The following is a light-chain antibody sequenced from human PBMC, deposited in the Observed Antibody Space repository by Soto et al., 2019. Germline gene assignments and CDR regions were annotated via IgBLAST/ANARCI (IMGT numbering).Light chain of an antibody. J-gene: IGKJ1*01. CDR3: QQTYSIPRP. CDR2: AAS. V-gene: IGKV1-39*01. CDR1: QSINYY. Sequence: DIQMTQSPSSLSAPVGDRVTITCRASQSINYYLNWYQQKVGEPPKLLIYAASSLQSGVPSRFSGSGSGADYTLTISRLQPEDFAPYYCQQTYSIPRPFGQGTKVDI.